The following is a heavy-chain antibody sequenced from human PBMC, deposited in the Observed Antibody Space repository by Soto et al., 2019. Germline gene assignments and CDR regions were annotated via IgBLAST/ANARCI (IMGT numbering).Heavy chain of an antibody. V-gene: IGHV4-31*03. Sequence: SETLSLTCTVSGGSISSGGYYWSWIRQHPGKGLEWIGYIYYSGSTYYNPSLKSRVTISVDTSKNQFSLKLSSVTAADTAGYFWSRSGLDFSCCSCSPKNFYYYYYGKDVWGQGTTVTVSS. CDR1: GGSISSGGYY. J-gene: IGHJ6*02. CDR2: IYYSGST. D-gene: IGHD2-15*01. CDR3: SRSGLDFSCCSCSPKNFYYYYYGKDV.